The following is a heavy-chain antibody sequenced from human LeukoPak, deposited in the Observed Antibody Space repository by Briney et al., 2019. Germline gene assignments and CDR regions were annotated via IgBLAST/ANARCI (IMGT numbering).Heavy chain of an antibody. V-gene: IGHV4-61*02. CDR2: IDTSGST. CDR1: GVSSSSGSYY. D-gene: IGHD5-12*01. J-gene: IGHJ5*02. Sequence: PSETLSLTCTVSGVSSSSGSYYWRWIRQPAGRGLGWIGRIDTSGSTNYNPSLKSRVTISVDTSKNQFSLKLSSVTAADTAVYYCARAPPYSGYDRINWFDPWGQGTLVTVSS. CDR3: ARAPPYSGYDRINWFDP.